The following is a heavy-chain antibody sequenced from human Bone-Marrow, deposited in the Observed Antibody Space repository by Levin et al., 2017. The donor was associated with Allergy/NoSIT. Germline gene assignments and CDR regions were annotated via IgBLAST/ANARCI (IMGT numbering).Heavy chain of an antibody. J-gene: IGHJ5*02. CDR2: IYHTGTT. D-gene: IGHD5-18*01. CDR3: ARADTSLVLRP. Sequence: SPTLSLPCTVSDYSSRSGYYWAWIRQPPGKGLEWIGSIYHTGTTYYNPSLKSRVSISIDTSKSQFSLKLRSVTAADTAMYYCARADTSLVLRPWGQGTLVTVSS. CDR1: DYSSRSGYY. V-gene: IGHV4-38-2*02.